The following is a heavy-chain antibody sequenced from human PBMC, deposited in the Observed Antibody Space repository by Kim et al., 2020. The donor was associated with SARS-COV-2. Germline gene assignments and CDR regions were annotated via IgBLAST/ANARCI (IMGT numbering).Heavy chain of an antibody. V-gene: IGHV4-30-2*01. CDR1: GGSISSGGYS. Sequence: SETLSLTCAVSGGSISSGGYSWSWIRQPPGKGLEWIGYIYYSGSTYYNPSLKSRVTISVDRSKNQFSLKLSSVTAADTAVYYCAREKDGVRNWFDPWGQGTLVTVSS. CDR3: AREKDGVRNWFDP. J-gene: IGHJ5*02. CDR2: IYYSGST. D-gene: IGHD2-15*01.